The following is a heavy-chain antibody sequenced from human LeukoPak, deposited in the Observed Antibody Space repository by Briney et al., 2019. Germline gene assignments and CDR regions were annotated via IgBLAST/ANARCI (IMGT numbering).Heavy chain of an antibody. CDR3: ARDTRAIAAAEEYFQH. CDR1: GYTFTSYY. V-gene: IGHV1-46*01. CDR2: INPSGGST. Sequence: ASVKVSCXASGYTFTSYYMHWVRQAPGQGLEWMGIINPSGGSTSYAQKFQGRVTMTRDTSTSTVYMELSSLRSEDTAVYYCARDTRAIAAAEEYFQHWGQGTLVTVSS. J-gene: IGHJ1*01. D-gene: IGHD6-13*01.